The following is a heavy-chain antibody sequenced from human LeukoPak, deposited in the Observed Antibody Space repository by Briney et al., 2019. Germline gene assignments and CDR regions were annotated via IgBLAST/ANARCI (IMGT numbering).Heavy chain of an antibody. CDR3: ARGARRYYDSSGYYADFDY. D-gene: IGHD3-22*01. Sequence: GASVKVSCKASGYTFTSYGISWVRQAPGQGLEWMGWISAYNGNTNYAQKLQGRVTMTTDTSTSTAYMELRSLRSDDTAVYYCARGARRYYDSSGYYADFDYWGQGTLVTVSS. V-gene: IGHV1-18*01. J-gene: IGHJ4*02. CDR2: ISAYNGNT. CDR1: GYTFTSYG.